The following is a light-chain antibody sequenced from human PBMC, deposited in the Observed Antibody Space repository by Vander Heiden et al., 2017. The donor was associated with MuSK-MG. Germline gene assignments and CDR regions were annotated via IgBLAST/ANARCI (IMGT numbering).Light chain of an antibody. J-gene: IGKJ3*01. CDR2: AAS. Sequence: DIQMTQSPSSLSASVGDRVTITCRASQSISSYLNWYQQKPGKAPKRLIYAASSLQSGVPSRFSGSGYGTDFTLTISSRQPEDFASYYCQQNDSNPPFTFGHGTKVDIK. V-gene: IGKV1-39*01. CDR1: QSISSY. CDR3: QQNDSNPPFT.